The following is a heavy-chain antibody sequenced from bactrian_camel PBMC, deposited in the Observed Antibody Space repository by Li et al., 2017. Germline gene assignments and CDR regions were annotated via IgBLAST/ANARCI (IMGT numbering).Heavy chain of an antibody. CDR3: AAARLVYSRNLLLANEYKH. CDR1: GDIAHLYC. J-gene: IGHJ4*01. Sequence: HVQLVESGGGSVQAGESLRLSCAFSGDIAHLYCMGWFRQVTGKGREAVATINPGGNTAYADSVKGRFTISQDSAKNTLYLQMDSLKPEDTAMYFCAAARLVYSRNLLLANEYKHWGQGTQVTVS. V-gene: IGHV3S1*01. D-gene: IGHD3*01. CDR2: INPGGNTA.